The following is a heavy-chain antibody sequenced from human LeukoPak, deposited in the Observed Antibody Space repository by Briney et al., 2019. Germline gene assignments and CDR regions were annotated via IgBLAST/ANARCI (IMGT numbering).Heavy chain of an antibody. CDR3: ARGSGSYRPLYFFDY. Sequence: PSENLSLTCSVSGGSFSNYYWSWIRQPAGKGLEWIGRIYTSGSTNYNPFFKSRVTMSLDTSQKEVSLTLNSMTVADTAVYFCARGSGSYRPLYFFDYWGQGTLVTVSA. CDR2: IYTSGST. D-gene: IGHD1-26*01. V-gene: IGHV4-4*07. J-gene: IGHJ4*02. CDR1: GGSFSNYY.